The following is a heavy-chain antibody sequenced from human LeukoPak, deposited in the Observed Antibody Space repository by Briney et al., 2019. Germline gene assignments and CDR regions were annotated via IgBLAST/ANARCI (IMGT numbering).Heavy chain of an antibody. Sequence: PGGSLRLSCAASGFTVSSNYMSWVRQAPGKGLEWVSVIYSGGSTYYADSVKGRFTISRDKSKNTLYLQMNSLRAEDTAVYYCARGVVVPAAMSYYYYMDVWGKGTTVTVSS. D-gene: IGHD2-2*01. CDR2: IYSGGST. V-gene: IGHV3-53*01. J-gene: IGHJ6*03. CDR3: ARGVVVPAAMSYYYYMDV. CDR1: GFTVSSNY.